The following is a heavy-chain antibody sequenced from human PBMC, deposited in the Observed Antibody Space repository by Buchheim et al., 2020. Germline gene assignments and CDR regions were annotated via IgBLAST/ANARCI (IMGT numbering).Heavy chain of an antibody. CDR2: TYYRSKWYN. J-gene: IGHJ6*02. CDR3: ARVHVRPFHSVDYYYGMDV. CDR1: GDSVSSNSAA. D-gene: IGHD2-2*01. Sequence: QVQLQQSGPGLVKPSQTLSLTCAISGDSVSSNSAAWDWIRQSPSRGLEWLGRTYYRSKWYNDYAVSVKSRITINPDTSKNQFSLPLNSVTPEDTAVYYCARVHVRPFHSVDYYYGMDVWGQGTT. V-gene: IGHV6-1*01.